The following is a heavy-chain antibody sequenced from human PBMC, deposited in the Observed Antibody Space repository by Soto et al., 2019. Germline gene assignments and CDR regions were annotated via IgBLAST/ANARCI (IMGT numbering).Heavy chain of an antibody. D-gene: IGHD3-10*01. CDR1: GESISRNY. V-gene: IGHV4-4*07. CDR3: ARDITSVAFDY. Sequence: KSSETLSLTCTVSGESISRNYWRWIRQPAGQGLEWIGRIYTSGSTTYNPSLKSRVTMSIDTSKNQFSLNLSSVTAADTAIYYCARDITSVAFDYWGQGALVTVSS. J-gene: IGHJ4*02. CDR2: IYTSGST.